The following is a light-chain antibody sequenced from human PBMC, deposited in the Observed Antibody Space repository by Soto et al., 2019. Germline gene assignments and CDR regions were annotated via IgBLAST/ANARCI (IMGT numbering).Light chain of an antibody. CDR2: GNN. CDR1: SSNLGAGFD. V-gene: IGLV1-40*01. CDR3: LSYDSSLRGWV. J-gene: IGLJ3*02. Sequence: QAVLTQPPSVSGAPGQGVTISCTGSSSNLGAGFDVHWYQQLPGTAPKLLMYGNNNRPSGVTDRFSGSRSGTSASLAITGLQTEDEGDYYCLSYDSSLRGWVFGGGTKVTVL.